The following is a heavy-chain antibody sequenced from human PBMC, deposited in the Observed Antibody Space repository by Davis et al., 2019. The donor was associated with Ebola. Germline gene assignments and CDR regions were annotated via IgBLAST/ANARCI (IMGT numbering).Heavy chain of an antibody. D-gene: IGHD6-25*01. V-gene: IGHV3-21*01. CDR3: ARVPTYSSDYYYYGMDV. CDR1: GFTFSSYS. J-gene: IGHJ6*04. CDR2: ISSSSSYI. Sequence: GESLKISCAASGFTFSSYSMNWVRQAPGKGLEWVSSISSSSSYIYYADSVKGRFTISRDNAKNSLYLQMNSLRAEDTAVYYCARVPTYSSDYYYYGMDVWGKGTTVTVSS.